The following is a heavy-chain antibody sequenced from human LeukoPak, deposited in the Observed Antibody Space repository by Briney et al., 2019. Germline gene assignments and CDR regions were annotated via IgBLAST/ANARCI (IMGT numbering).Heavy chain of an antibody. CDR2: IYNDGRT. Sequence: GGSLRLSCVASGVSVLDHFMTWVRHTPGKGLEWVSVIYNDGRTNYAESVKGRFTMSRDSSKNMVSLQMNSLRAEDSAVYYCASPSYFGDYWGQGTLVTVSS. V-gene: IGHV3-66*01. D-gene: IGHD3-10*01. J-gene: IGHJ4*02. CDR3: ASPSYFGDY. CDR1: GVSVLDHF.